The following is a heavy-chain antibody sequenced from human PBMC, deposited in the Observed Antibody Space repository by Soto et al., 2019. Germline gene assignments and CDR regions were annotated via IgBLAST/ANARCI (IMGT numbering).Heavy chain of an antibody. CDR2: LHHGGST. CDR3: TKNSAYPLDY. J-gene: IGHJ4*02. Sequence: SETLSLTCDVSRYSINNNNWWSWVRQPPGGGLEWIGELHHGGSTNYNPSLESRATFSVDISKNQFFLKLSSVTAADTAVYYCTKNSAYPLDYWGPGTLVTVSS. CDR1: RYSINNNNW. V-gene: IGHV4-4*02. D-gene: IGHD4-4*01.